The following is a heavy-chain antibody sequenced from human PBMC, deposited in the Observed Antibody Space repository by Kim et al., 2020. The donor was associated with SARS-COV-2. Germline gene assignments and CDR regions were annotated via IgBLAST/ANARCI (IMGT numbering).Heavy chain of an antibody. D-gene: IGHD6-19*01. J-gene: IGHJ4*02. V-gene: IGHV3-48*03. CDR3: ARTVYSSGWDY. CDR2: ISSSGSTI. CDR1: GFTFSSYE. Sequence: GGSLRLSCAASGFTFSSYEMNWVRQAPGKGLEWVSYISSSGSTIYYADSVKGRFTISRDNAKNSLYLQMNSLRAEDTAVYYCARTVYSSGWDYWGQGTLVTVSS.